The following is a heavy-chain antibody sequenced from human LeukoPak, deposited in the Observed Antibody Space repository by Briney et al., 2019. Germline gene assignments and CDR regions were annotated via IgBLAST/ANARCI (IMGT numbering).Heavy chain of an antibody. J-gene: IGHJ6*02. CDR1: GFTFSSYA. CDR3: AKDQGGRPYYYYGMDV. D-gene: IGHD1-26*01. CDR2: ISGSGGST. Sequence: GGSLRLSCAASGFTFSSYAMSWVRQAPGKGLEWVSAISGSGGSTYYADSVKGRSAISRDNSKNTLYLQMNSLRAEDTAVYYCAKDQGGRPYYYYGMDVWGQGTTVTVSS. V-gene: IGHV3-23*01.